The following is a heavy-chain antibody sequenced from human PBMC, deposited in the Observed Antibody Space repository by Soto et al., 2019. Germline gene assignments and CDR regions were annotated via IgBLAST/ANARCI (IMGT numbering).Heavy chain of an antibody. CDR3: AKEVSLGSTVDLGY. CDR2: ISGSGGST. J-gene: IGHJ4*02. V-gene: IGHV3-23*01. Sequence: GGSLRLSCAASGLTFSIFAMSWVRQSPGKGLEWVSTISGSGGSTYYADAVKGRFTTSRDNSMGTLYLQMKSLRVEDTAIYYCAKEVSLGSTVDLGYWGQGALVTVSS. D-gene: IGHD7-27*01. CDR1: GLTFSIFA.